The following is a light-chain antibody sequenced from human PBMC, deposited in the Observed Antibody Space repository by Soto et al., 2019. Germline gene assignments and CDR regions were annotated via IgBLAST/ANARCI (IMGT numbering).Light chain of an antibody. Sequence: EIVMTQSPATLSVSPGERATLSCRASQSVSNNLAWYQQKPGQAPRLLIYGASTRATGIPARFSGSGSGTEFTLTISSLQSEDFAVYYCQQYYTWSPLTFCGGTKVETK. V-gene: IGKV3-15*01. J-gene: IGKJ4*01. CDR1: QSVSNN. CDR3: QQYYTWSPLT. CDR2: GAS.